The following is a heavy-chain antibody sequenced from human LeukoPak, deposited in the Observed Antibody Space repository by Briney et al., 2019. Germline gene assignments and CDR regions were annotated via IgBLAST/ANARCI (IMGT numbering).Heavy chain of an antibody. CDR1: GFTFSSYW. D-gene: IGHD2-21*01. J-gene: IGHJ4*02. Sequence: AGGSLRLSCAASGFTFSSYWMHWVRKAPGKGLVWFSRINSDGSSTSYADSVKGRFTISRDNAKNTLYLQMNSLRAEDTAVYYCARGRLLPYYFDYWGQGTLVTVSS. V-gene: IGHV3-74*01. CDR3: ARGRLLPYYFDY. CDR2: INSDGSST.